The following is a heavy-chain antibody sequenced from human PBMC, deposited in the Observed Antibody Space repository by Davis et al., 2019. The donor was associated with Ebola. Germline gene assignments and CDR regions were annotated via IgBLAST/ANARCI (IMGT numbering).Heavy chain of an antibody. CDR2: ISSSSSYT. Sequence: SLKISCAASGFTFSDYYMSWLRQAPGKGLEWVSYISSSSSYTNYADSVKGRFTISRDNAKSSLYLQMNSLRDEDTAVYYCARVKGVEQQLVYYYYGMDVWGKGTTVTVSS. V-gene: IGHV3-11*06. CDR3: ARVKGVEQQLVYYYYGMDV. CDR1: GFTFSDYY. D-gene: IGHD6-13*01. J-gene: IGHJ6*04.